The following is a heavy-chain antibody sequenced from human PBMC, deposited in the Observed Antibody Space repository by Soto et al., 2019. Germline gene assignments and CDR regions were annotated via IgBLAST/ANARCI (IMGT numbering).Heavy chain of an antibody. CDR2: IIPIFGTA. J-gene: IGHJ4*02. CDR3: ARGIRFLEWTFEY. CDR1: GGTFSSYA. D-gene: IGHD3-3*01. Sequence: QVQLVQSGAEVKKPGSSVKVSCKASGGTFSSYAISWVRQAPGQGLEWMGGIIPIFGTANYAQKFQGRVTITADASTRTAYMELSSLSSEDPAVYYCARGIRFLEWTFEYWGQGTLVTVSS. V-gene: IGHV1-69*01.